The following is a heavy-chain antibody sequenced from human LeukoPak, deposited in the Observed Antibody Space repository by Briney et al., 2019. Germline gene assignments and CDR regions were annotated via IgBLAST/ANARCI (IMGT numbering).Heavy chain of an antibody. J-gene: IGHJ2*01. V-gene: IGHV3-48*01. CDR3: ARDNGAFGELFHRANWYFDL. Sequence: PGGSLRLSCAASGFTFSSYSMNWVRQAPGKGLEWVSYISSSSSTIYYADSVKGRFTISRDNAKNSLYLQMNSLRAEDTAVYYCARDNGAFGELFHRANWYFDLWGRGTLVTVSS. CDR1: GFTFSSYS. D-gene: IGHD3-10*01. CDR2: ISSSSSTI.